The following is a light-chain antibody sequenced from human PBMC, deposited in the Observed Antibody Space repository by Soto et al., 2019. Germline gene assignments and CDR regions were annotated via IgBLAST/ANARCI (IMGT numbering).Light chain of an antibody. CDR2: KAS. V-gene: IGKV1-5*03. CDR1: QSISSW. J-gene: IGKJ1*01. CDR3: PQHNSYPRT. Sequence: VKMTQSASTLSASIGDRVTITCRASQSISSWLAWYQQKPGKAPKLLIYKASSLESGVPSRFSGSGSGTEFTLTISNLQPEDFATYYCPQHNSYPRTFGQGTKV.